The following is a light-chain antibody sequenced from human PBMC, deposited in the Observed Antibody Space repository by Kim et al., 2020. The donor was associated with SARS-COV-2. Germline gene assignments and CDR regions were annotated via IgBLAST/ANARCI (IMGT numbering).Light chain of an antibody. CDR2: DVS. J-gene: IGLJ1*01. Sequence: GQSITFSCTETTSDIGAFNSVSWYQQHPGKAPKLIIFDVSQRPSGASNRFSASKSGNAATLTISGLQAEDGADYYCSSFTTTSTFVFGTGTKVTVL. CDR1: TSDIGAFNS. CDR3: SSFTTTSTFV. V-gene: IGLV2-14*03.